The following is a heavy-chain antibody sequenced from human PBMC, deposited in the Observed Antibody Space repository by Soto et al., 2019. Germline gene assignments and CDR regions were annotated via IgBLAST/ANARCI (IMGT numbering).Heavy chain of an antibody. D-gene: IGHD2-2*01. CDR2: IIPIFGTA. CDR1: GGTFSSYA. V-gene: IGHV1-69*01. CDR3: ARDPAQYCSSTSRPHRGGMDV. J-gene: IGHJ6*02. Sequence: QVQLVQSGAEVKKPGSSVKVSCKASGGTFSSYAISWVRQAPGQGLEWMGGIIPIFGTANYAQKFQGRVTITADESTRTAHMELSSLRSEDTAVYYCARDPAQYCSSTSRPHRGGMDVWGQGTTVTVSS.